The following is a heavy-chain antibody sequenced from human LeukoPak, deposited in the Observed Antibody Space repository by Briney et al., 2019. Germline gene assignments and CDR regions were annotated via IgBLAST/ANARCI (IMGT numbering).Heavy chain of an antibody. V-gene: IGHV1-8*01. CDR1: GYTFTSSD. J-gene: IGHJ4*02. D-gene: IGHD3-9*01. Sequence: VASVKVSCKASGYTFTSSDINWVRQATGQGLEWMGWMNPDSGNTGYAQKFQGRVTMTRNTSISTAYMELSSLRSDDTAVYYCARIDFDWLYYFDYWGQGTLVTASS. CDR3: ARIDFDWLYYFDY. CDR2: MNPDSGNT.